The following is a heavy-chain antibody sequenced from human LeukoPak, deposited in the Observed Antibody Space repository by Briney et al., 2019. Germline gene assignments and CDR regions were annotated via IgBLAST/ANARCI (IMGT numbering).Heavy chain of an antibody. D-gene: IGHD3-22*01. Sequence: GGSLRLSCAASGFTLSRYWMHWVRQAPGEGLVWVSRINSDGSTTTYADSVKGRFTISRDNAKNTLYLQMNSLRAEDTAVYYCARIGYYYDSSGYYSVHFDYWGQGTLVTVSS. CDR2: INSDGSTT. CDR1: GFTLSRYW. CDR3: ARIGYYYDSSGYYSVHFDY. V-gene: IGHV3-74*01. J-gene: IGHJ4*02.